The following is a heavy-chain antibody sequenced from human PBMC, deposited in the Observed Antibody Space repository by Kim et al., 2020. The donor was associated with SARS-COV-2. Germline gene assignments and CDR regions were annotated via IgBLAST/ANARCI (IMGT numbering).Heavy chain of an antibody. CDR2: IGISAHYV. CDR1: GFTFSNSA. Sequence: GGSLRLSCAASGFTFSNSAMTWVRQAPGKGLEWVSAIGISAHYVYYSDSVKGRFTISRDNSKSTMYLEMNSLRVEDTAIYYCAKVTRDYYGSGSEREYWGRGTLVPVSS. CDR3: AKVTRDYYGSGSEREY. J-gene: IGHJ4*02. V-gene: IGHV3-23*01. D-gene: IGHD3-10*01.